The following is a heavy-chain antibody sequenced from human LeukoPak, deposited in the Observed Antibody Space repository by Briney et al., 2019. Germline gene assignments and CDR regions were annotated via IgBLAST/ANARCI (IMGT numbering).Heavy chain of an antibody. CDR2: IYTSGST. Sequence: SETLSLTCTVSGGSISSYHWSWIRQPAGKGLEWIGRIYTSGSTNYNPSLKSRVTMSVDTSKNQFSLKLSSATAADTGVYYCARDTGEDWYFDLWGRGTLVTVSS. CDR1: GGSISSYH. D-gene: IGHD7-27*01. CDR3: ARDTGEDWYFDL. V-gene: IGHV4-4*07. J-gene: IGHJ2*01.